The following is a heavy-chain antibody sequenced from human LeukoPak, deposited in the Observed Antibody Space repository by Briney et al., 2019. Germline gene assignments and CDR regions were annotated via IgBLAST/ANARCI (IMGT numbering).Heavy chain of an antibody. Sequence: PSETLSLTCTVSGGSISSYYWSWIRQPPGKGLEWIGEINHSGSTNHNPSLKSRVTISVDTSKNQFSLKLSSVTAADTAVYYCARGRGYSYGPYYMDVWGKGTTVTVSS. CDR3: ARGRGYSYGPYYMDV. CDR2: INHSGST. D-gene: IGHD5-18*01. V-gene: IGHV4-34*01. CDR1: GGSISSYY. J-gene: IGHJ6*03.